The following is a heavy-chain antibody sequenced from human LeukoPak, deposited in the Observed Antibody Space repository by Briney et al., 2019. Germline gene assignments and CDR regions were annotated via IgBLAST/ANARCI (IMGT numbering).Heavy chain of an antibody. J-gene: IGHJ4*02. V-gene: IGHV3-48*02. CDR3: ARLDYYYVSGNYYKLFDY. D-gene: IGHD3-10*01. CDR2: ISYSRSAI. Sequence: GGALRLSCAVSGFTFSTYSMNWVRQAPAKGLEWVSYISYSRSAIYYADSVKSRFTICRDKAKNPLSLQMNSLRDEDTAVYYCARLDYYYVSGNYYKLFDYWGQGTLVTVCS. CDR1: GFTFSTYS.